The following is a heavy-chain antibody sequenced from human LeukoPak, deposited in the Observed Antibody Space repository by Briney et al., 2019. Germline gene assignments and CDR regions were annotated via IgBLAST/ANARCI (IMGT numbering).Heavy chain of an antibody. CDR1: GYSLTNYW. CDR2: IYPGESDN. D-gene: IGHD5-24*01. CDR3: TRLQKDGYNSLGSYNLDY. J-gene: IGHJ4*02. V-gene: IGHV5-51*01. Sequence: ESLKISRKGSGYSLTNYWIGWVRPMPRKGLEWIGIIYPGESDNRYSPSFQGQINISADKSIRTAYLQCSSLKASDTAAYYCTRLQKDGYNSLGSYNLDYWGQGTLVTVSS.